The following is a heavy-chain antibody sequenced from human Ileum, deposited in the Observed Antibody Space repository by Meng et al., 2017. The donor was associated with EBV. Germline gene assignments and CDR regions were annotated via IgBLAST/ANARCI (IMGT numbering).Heavy chain of an antibody. V-gene: IGHV4-4*02. CDR1: GGSIRSSNW. D-gene: IGHD1-14*01. J-gene: IGHJ4*02. CDR3: ARDPTGGEDHQRV. CDR2: IYHSGIT. Sequence: QVVLPESAPGLVKPSGTLYLTCAVSGGSIRSSNWWSWVRQPPGKGLEWIGKIYHSGITIYNPSLKSRVTMSVDNSKNQFSLKLNSMTAADTAVYYCARDPTGGEDHQRVWGQGTLVTVSS.